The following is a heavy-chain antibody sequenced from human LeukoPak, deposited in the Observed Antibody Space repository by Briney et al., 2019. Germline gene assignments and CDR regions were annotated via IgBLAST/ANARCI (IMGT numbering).Heavy chain of an antibody. CDR2: INPNSGGT. J-gene: IGHJ5*02. CDR1: GYTFTGYY. V-gene: IGHV1-2*02. D-gene: IGHD2-2*01. Sequence: GASVTVSCKASGYTFTGYYMHWVRQAPGQGLEWMGWINPNSGGTNYAQKFQGRVTMTRETSISTAYIQLSRLRSDDTAVYYCASWCSTSCSSHWFDPWGQGTLVTVSS. CDR3: ASWCSTSCSSHWFDP.